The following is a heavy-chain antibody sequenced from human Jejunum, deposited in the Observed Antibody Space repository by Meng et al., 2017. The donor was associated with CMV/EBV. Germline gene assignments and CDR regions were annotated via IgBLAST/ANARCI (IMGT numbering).Heavy chain of an antibody. CDR2: ISWDSANV. V-gene: IGHV3-9*01. D-gene: IGHD2-15*01. J-gene: IGHJ6*02. Sequence: WVRQAPGKGLEWVSGISWDSANVGYADSVKGRFTISRDNAKKSLYLQMNNLTAADTALYYCAKDILYCSGGACTPGNYDYFYGMDVWGQGTTVTVSS. CDR3: AKDILYCSGGACTPGNYDYFYGMDV.